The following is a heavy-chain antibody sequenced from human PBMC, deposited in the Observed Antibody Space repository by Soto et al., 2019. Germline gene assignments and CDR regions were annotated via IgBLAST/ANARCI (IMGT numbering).Heavy chain of an antibody. D-gene: IGHD6-25*01. J-gene: IGHJ4*02. CDR1: GDSVTNGGYY. V-gene: IGHV4-30-2*01. CDR3: ARQDRSGWAYYFDL. Sequence: QVQLQESGSRLVRPAQTLSLTCGVSGDSVTNGGYYWTWIRQPLGRGLEWIGYIFHSGYTSYSPSLQSRVTMSIDRSTNQFSLTLSSVSAADTAVYYCARQDRSGWAYYFDLWGQGTLVSVSS. CDR2: IFHSGYT.